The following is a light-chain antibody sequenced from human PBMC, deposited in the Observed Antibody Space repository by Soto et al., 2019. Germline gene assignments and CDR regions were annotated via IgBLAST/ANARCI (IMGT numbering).Light chain of an antibody. CDR2: GAS. CDR3: QQYNNWPPWT. Sequence: EIVMTQSPATLSVSPGERATLSCRASQSVSGNLAWYQQRPGQAPRLLIYGASTRATGIPARFSGSGSGTEFTLTISSLQSEDFAVYYCQQYNNWPPWTFGQGTKVEIK. V-gene: IGKV3-15*01. CDR1: QSVSGN. J-gene: IGKJ1*01.